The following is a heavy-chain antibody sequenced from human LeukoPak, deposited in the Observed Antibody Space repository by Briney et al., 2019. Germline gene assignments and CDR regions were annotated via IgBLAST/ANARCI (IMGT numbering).Heavy chain of an antibody. J-gene: IGHJ4*02. Sequence: RSSETLSLTCTVSGGSISSSGYYWGWIRQPPGKGLEWIGSIDYSGSTNYNPSLKSRVTISVDTSRNQFSLKLSSVTAADTAVYYCTRRGSRWPIVAFDWGQGTLVTVSS. D-gene: IGHD6-13*01. CDR1: GGSISSSGYY. V-gene: IGHV4-39*01. CDR3: TRRGSRWPIVAFD. CDR2: IDYSGST.